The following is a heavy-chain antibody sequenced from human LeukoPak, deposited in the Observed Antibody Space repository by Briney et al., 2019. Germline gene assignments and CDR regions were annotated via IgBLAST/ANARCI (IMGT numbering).Heavy chain of an antibody. Sequence: GASVKVSCKASGYTFTGNYMHWVRQAPGQGLEWMGWINSNSGGTNYAQKFQGRVTMTRDTSIGTAYMELNRLRSDDTAVYYCARGSYDSSDFEYFHHWGQGTLVTVSS. J-gene: IGHJ1*01. CDR2: INSNSGGT. V-gene: IGHV1-2*02. CDR3: ARGSYDSSDFEYFHH. D-gene: IGHD3-22*01. CDR1: GYTFTGNY.